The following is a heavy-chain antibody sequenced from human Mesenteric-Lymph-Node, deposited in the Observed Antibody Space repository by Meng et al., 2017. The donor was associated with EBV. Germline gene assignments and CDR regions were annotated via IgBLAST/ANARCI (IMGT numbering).Heavy chain of an antibody. Sequence: EAGPGLVKPSETPAHPCSVSGAAITSTPYYWGWIRQSPGKGLEWIGSMSYSSGTTSYNASLKSRVTISIDSSKNQFSLRLQSVTAADTAVYFCATSYGYTSTYWGPGTLVTVSS. V-gene: IGHV4-39*07. D-gene: IGHD5-18*01. J-gene: IGHJ4*02. CDR3: ATSYGYTSTY. CDR1: GAAITSTPYY. CDR2: MSYSSGTT.